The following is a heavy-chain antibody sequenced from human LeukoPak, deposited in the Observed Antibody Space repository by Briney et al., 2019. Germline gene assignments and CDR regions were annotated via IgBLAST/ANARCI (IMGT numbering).Heavy chain of an antibody. J-gene: IGHJ4*02. Sequence: PSETLSLTCTVSGYSISSGYYWGWIRQPPGKGLEWIGSIYHSGSTYYNPSLKGRVIISVDTSKNQFSLKLSSVTAADTAVYYCARDPGVTPQYYFDYWGQGTLVTVSS. CDR2: IYHSGST. CDR1: GYSISSGYY. D-gene: IGHD3-10*01. CDR3: ARDPGVTPQYYFDY. V-gene: IGHV4-38-2*02.